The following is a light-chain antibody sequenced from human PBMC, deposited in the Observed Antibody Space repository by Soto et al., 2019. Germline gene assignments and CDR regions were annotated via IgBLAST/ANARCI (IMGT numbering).Light chain of an antibody. V-gene: IGKV3D-15*01. CDR2: GAS. J-gene: IGKJ4*01. Sequence: EIAMTQSPATLSVSPGDRVTLSCRASQNIDNNLAWYQQRPGQPPRLLIYGASTRANGIPARFSGSGSGTEFTLTISSLQSEDFAVYCCQQYNNWPPLTFGGGTKVEIK. CDR1: QNIDNN. CDR3: QQYNNWPPLT.